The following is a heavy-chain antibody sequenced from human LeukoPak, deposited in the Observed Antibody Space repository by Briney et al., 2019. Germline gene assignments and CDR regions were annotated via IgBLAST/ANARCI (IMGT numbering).Heavy chain of an antibody. J-gene: IGHJ4*02. CDR3: AKTDSGSYHFDY. V-gene: IGHV3-30*02. CDR1: GFTFSSYG. CDR2: IRYDGSNK. Sequence: PGGSLRLSCAASGFTFSSYGMHWVRQAPGKGLEWVAFIRYDGSNKYYADSVKGRFTISRDNSKNTLYLQMDSLRAEDTAVYYCAKTDSGSYHFDYWGQGTLVTVST. D-gene: IGHD1-26*01.